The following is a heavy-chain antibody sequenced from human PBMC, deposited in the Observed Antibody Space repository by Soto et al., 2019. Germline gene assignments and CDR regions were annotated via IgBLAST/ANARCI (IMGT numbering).Heavy chain of an antibody. J-gene: IGHJ4*02. D-gene: IGHD4-17*01. CDR2: IWYDGSNK. V-gene: IGHV3-33*01. CDR3: ARGIDYGDYAIDY. Sequence: PGGSLRLSCVASGFTFSDYGMHWVRQAPGKGLEWVAVIWYDGSNKYYADSVKGRFTISRDNSKTALSLQMDSLRAEDTAVYYCARGIDYGDYAIDYWGQGSQVTVS. CDR1: GFTFSDYG.